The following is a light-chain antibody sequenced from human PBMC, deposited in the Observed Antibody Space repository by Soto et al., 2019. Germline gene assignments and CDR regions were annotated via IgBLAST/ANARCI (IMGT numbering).Light chain of an antibody. CDR2: WAS. CDR1: QSVLSSSNNMNY. J-gene: IGKJ1*01. Sequence: DIVMTQSPDSLTVSLGERATINCKSSQSVLSSSNNMNYFAWYQHKPGQPPKVLIYWASTRESGVPDRFSGSGSGADVTLAICSLQAEDVAVYYCQQYYSPPQPFGQGTKVEIK. CDR3: QQYYSPPQP. V-gene: IGKV4-1*01.